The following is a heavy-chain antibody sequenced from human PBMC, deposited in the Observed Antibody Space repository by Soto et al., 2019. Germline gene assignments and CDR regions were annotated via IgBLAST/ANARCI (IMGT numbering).Heavy chain of an antibody. CDR2: ISGSGGST. Sequence: GGSLRLSCAASGFTFSSYAMSWVRQAPGKGLEWVSAISGSGGSTYYADSVKGRFTISRDNSKNTLYLQMNSLRAEDTAVYYCAKELYCSGGYCLGFDYWGPGTLVTVSS. V-gene: IGHV3-23*01. CDR3: AKELYCSGGYCLGFDY. D-gene: IGHD2-15*01. CDR1: GFTFSSYA. J-gene: IGHJ4*02.